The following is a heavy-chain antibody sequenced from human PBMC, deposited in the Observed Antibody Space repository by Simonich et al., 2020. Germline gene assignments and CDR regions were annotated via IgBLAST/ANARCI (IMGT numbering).Heavy chain of an antibody. CDR3: ARGLTGDY. CDR1: GYSISRGYY. CDR2: IYHSGST. D-gene: IGHD7-27*01. J-gene: IGHJ4*02. V-gene: IGHV4-38-2*01. Sequence: QVQLQESGPGLVKPSETLSLTCAVSGYSISRGYYWGWIRQPTGKGLEWIGSIYHSGSTYYNPSLKSRVTISVDTSKNQFSLKLSSVTAADTAVYYCARGLTGDYWGQGTLVTVSS.